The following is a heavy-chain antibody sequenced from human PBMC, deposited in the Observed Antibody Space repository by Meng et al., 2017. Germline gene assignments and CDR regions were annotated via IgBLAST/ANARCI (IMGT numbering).Heavy chain of an antibody. V-gene: IGHV1-46*01. CDR3: ARDLIGGDSDYYDSSGYYWYFQH. CDR1: GYTFTSSY. D-gene: IGHD3-22*01. Sequence: ASVKVSCKASGYTFTSSYMHWVRQAPGQGLEWMGIINPSGGSTSYAQKFQGRVTMTRDTSTSTVYMELSSLRSEDTAVYYCARDLIGGDSDYYDSSGYYWYFQHWGQGTLVTVSS. CDR2: INPSGGST. J-gene: IGHJ1*01.